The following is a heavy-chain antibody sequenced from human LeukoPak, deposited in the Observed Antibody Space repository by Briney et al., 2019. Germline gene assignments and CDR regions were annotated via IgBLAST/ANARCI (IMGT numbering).Heavy chain of an antibody. D-gene: IGHD6-19*01. J-gene: IGHJ4*02. Sequence: TGGSWRLSCKASGFTFSNYWMTWFRRAQGRGLEWVANIKQDGSEKYYVDSVKGRFTVSRDNAKQSLYLQMNSLRAEDTAVYYCARGSGWTDYWGQGTLVTVSS. CDR3: ARGSGWTDY. CDR2: IKQDGSEK. V-gene: IGHV3-7*01. CDR1: GFTFSNYW.